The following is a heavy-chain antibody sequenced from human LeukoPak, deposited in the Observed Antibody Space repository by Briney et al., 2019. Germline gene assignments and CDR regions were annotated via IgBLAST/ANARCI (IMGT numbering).Heavy chain of an antibody. Sequence: SGGSLRLSCAASGFTFSNAWMSWVRQAPGKGLEWVGRIKSKTDGGTTDYAAPVKGRFTISRDDSKNTLYLQMSSLRAEDTAVYYCARVPYADFWSGGFDHWGQGTQVTVSS. D-gene: IGHD3-3*01. V-gene: IGHV3-15*05. J-gene: IGHJ4*02. CDR3: ARVPYADFWSGGFDH. CDR2: IKSKTDGGTT. CDR1: GFTFSNAW.